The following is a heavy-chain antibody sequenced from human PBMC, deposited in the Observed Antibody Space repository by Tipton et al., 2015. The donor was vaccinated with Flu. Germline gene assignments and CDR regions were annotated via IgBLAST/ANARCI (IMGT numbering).Heavy chain of an antibody. CDR1: GFTFGDYA. CDR2: IRSKAYGGTT. V-gene: IGHV3-49*03. J-gene: IGHJ4*02. D-gene: IGHD2-2*02. Sequence: SLRLSCTASGFTFGDYAMSWFRQAPGKGLEWVGFIRSKAYGGTTEYAASVKGRFTISRDDSKSIAYLQMNSLKTEDTAVYYCTRDSPQPQAVVVVPAAIQGDFDYWGQGTLVTVSS. CDR3: TRDSPQPQAVVVVPAAIQGDFDY.